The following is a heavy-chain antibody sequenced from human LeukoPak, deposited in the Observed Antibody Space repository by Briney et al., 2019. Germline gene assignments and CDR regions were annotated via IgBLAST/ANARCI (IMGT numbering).Heavy chain of an antibody. CDR3: TRVGYIDEGIDY. V-gene: IGHV3-7*04. CDR2: IKQDGSKK. J-gene: IGHJ4*02. CDR1: GFPFSSYW. Sequence: GGSLRLSCVASGFPFSSYWMTWVRQAPGKGLEWVANIKQDGSKKSYVDSVKGRFTISKDNAKNSLYLQMNSLRAEDTAIYYCTRVGYIDEGIDYWGQGTLVTVSS. D-gene: IGHD5-24*01.